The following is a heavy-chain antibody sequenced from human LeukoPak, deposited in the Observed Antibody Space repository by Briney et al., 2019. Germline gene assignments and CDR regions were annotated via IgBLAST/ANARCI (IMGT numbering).Heavy chain of an antibody. CDR2: ISFDGSYK. D-gene: IGHD1-26*01. J-gene: IGHJ4*02. CDR1: GFTFSAYA. V-gene: IGHV3-30*04. Sequence: PGRSLRLSCAASGFTFSAYAIHWVRQAPGKGLEWVAVISFDGSYKYYADSVKGRFTISRDNSKNTLFLQMNSLRVEDTAVYYCARGGLPFDYWGQGTLVTVSS. CDR3: ARGGLPFDY.